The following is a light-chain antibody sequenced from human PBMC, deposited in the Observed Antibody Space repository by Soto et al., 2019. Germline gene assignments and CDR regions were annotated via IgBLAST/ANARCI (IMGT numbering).Light chain of an antibody. J-gene: IGKJ4*01. CDR2: GAS. CDR3: QQYGSSPLT. V-gene: IGKV3-20*01. CDR1: RSVSSSY. Sequence: IVLTQSPCTLSLSPGARATLSCRASRSVSSSYLAWYQQKPGQAPRLLIYGASSRATGIPDRFSGSGSGTDFTLTISRLEPEDFAVYYCQQYGSSPLTFGGGTKVDIK.